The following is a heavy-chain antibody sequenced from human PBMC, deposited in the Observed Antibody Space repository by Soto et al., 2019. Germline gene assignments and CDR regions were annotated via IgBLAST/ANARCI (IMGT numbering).Heavy chain of an antibody. V-gene: IGHV1-24*01. CDR1: GYTLTELS. CDR3: ATALYGSGSYPIYYYGMDV. Sequence: ASVKVSCKVSGYTLTELSMHWVRQAPGKGLEWMGGFDPEDGETIYAQKFQGRVTMTEDTSTDTAYMELSSLRSEDMAVYYCATALYGSGSYPIYYYGMDVWGQGTTVTVSS. J-gene: IGHJ6*02. CDR2: FDPEDGET. D-gene: IGHD3-10*01.